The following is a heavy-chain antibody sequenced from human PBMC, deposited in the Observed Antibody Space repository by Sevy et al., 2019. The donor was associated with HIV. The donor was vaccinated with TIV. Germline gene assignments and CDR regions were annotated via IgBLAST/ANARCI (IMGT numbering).Heavy chain of an antibody. CDR2: TRNKANNYAT. V-gene: IGHV3-72*01. Sequence: GGSLRLSCAASGFTFNDHYMDWVRQAPGKGLEWVGRTRNKANNYATEYAASVKGRFTISRDDSKNSVYLQMNRLKTEDTAVYYCARGGTYYYGSSVSQFFDYWGQGALVTVSS. CDR1: GFTFNDHY. CDR3: ARGGTYYYGSSVSQFFDY. J-gene: IGHJ4*02. D-gene: IGHD3-10*01.